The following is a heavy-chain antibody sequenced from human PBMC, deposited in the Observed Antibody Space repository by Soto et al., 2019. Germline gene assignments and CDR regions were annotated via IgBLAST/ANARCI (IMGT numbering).Heavy chain of an antibody. V-gene: IGHV1-3*01. CDR2: INAGYGNT. D-gene: IGHD7-27*01. Sequence: ASVKVSCKASGYTFSSYAMHWVRQAPGQRLEWMGWINAGYGNTKSSQKFQDRVTISRDTSASTTYMELTSLRSEDTAVYYCARDTGDGTFDFWGQGTLVTVSS. J-gene: IGHJ4*02. CDR3: ARDTGDGTFDF. CDR1: GYTFSSYA.